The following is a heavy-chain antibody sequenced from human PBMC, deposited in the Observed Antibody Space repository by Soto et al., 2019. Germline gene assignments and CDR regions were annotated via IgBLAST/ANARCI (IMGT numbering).Heavy chain of an antibody. CDR1: GFTFSSYT. CDR3: ARDILSGGAYPDS. Sequence: GSLRLSCAASGFTFSSYTMNWVRQAPGKGLEWISSISSGSSYIYYAGSVKGRFTISRDNAKNSLFLQMNSLRADDTAVYYCARDILSGGAYPDSWGQGTKVTVSS. J-gene: IGHJ5*01. CDR2: ISSGSSYI. D-gene: IGHD3-10*01. V-gene: IGHV3-21*01.